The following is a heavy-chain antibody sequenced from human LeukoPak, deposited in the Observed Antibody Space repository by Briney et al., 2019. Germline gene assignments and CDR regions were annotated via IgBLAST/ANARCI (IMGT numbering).Heavy chain of an antibody. CDR3: ARFLGTPAFDY. CDR2: IYNSGSA. V-gene: IGHV4-4*07. CDR1: GDSIRSYN. Sequence: SETLSLTCTVSGDSIRSYNWNSIRQPAGKGLEWIGHIYNSGSADYNPSLKGRATMSIDTSKNHFSLKLTSVTAADTAVYYCARFLGTPAFDYWGPGTLVTVSS. D-gene: IGHD4-23*01. J-gene: IGHJ4*02.